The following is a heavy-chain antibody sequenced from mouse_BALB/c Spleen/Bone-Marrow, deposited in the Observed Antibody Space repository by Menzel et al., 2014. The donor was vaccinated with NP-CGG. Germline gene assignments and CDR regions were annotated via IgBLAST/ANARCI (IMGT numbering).Heavy chain of an antibody. CDR3: SREGAY. CDR2: VTPSNGDT. J-gene: IGHJ3*01. CDR1: GYTFTSYY. Sequence: QVQLQQSGAELVMPGASEKLSCKASGYTFTSYYMYWVQQRPGQGLEWIGAVTPSNGDTNFNEKIKSKATLTVNKSSSKAYMKLSSLTSEDCAVYYCSREGAYWGQGTLVTVSA. V-gene: IGHV1S81*02.